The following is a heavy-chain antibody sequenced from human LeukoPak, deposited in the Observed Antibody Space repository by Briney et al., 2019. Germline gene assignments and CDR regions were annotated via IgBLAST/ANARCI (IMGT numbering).Heavy chain of an antibody. CDR3: ARESSLNGYPYYFDY. Sequence: SETLSLTCTVSGGSISNYYWSWIRQPAGKGLEWIGRVYTTGNTNYNPSLKSRVTMSVDTSNNQFSLKLSSVTAADTAVYYCARESSLNGYPYYFDYWGQGTLVTVSS. J-gene: IGHJ4*02. CDR1: GGSISNYY. CDR2: VYTTGNT. V-gene: IGHV4-4*07. D-gene: IGHD5-24*01.